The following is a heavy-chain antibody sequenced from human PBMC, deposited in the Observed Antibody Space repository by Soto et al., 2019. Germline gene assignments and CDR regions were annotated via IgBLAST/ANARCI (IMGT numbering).Heavy chain of an antibody. CDR3: ARDIAAAGTSYYYYGMDV. CDR2: IWYDGSNK. V-gene: IGHV3-33*01. J-gene: IGHJ6*02. CDR1: GFTFSSYG. D-gene: IGHD6-13*01. Sequence: QVQLVESGGGVVQPGRSLRLSCAASGFTFSSYGMHWVRQAPGKGLEWVAVIWYDGSNKYYADSVKGRFTISRDNSKNTLXLQMNSLRAEDTAVYYCARDIAAAGTSYYYYGMDVWGQGTTVTVYS.